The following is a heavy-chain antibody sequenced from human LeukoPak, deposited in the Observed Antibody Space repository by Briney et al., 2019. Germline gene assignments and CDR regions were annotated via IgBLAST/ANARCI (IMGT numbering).Heavy chain of an antibody. V-gene: IGHV3-15*01. D-gene: IGHD4-17*01. J-gene: IGHJ4*02. CDR1: GFTFSSYW. Sequence: PGGSLRLSCAASGFTFSSYWMHWVRQAPGKGLEWVGRIKSKTDGGTTDYAAPVKGRFTISRDDSKNTLYLQMNSLKTEDTAVYYCLPGDYDGFDYWGQGTLVTVSS. CDR3: LPGDYDGFDY. CDR2: IKSKTDGGTT.